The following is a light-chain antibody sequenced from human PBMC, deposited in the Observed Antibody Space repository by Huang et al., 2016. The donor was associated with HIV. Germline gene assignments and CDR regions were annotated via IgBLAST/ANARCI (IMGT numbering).Light chain of an antibody. CDR2: AAS. CDR3: HQSYNNPWT. V-gene: IGKV1-39*01. CDR1: QSIRND. J-gene: IGKJ1*01. Sequence: DVQMTQSPPSVSASVGDRVTLTCRASQSIRNDLNWYQQRPGEAPKLQIYAASSLQSGVPTRFSCGRSGTDFALTIRSLQPEDFATYYCHQSYNNPWTFGQGTKVESK.